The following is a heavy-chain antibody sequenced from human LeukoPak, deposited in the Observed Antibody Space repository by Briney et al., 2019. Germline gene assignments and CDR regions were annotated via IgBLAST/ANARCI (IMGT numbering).Heavy chain of an antibody. CDR2: IYPGDSDT. V-gene: IGHV5-51*01. D-gene: IGHD6-13*01. J-gene: IGHJ5*02. CDR3: ARHQGSSWYANWFDP. Sequence: GESLKISCKGSGYSFTSYWIGWVRQMPGKGLEWMGIIYPGDSDTRYSPSFQGQVTISADKSISTAYLQWSSLKASDTAMYYCARHQGSSWYANWFDPWGQGTLVTVSS. CDR1: GYSFTSYW.